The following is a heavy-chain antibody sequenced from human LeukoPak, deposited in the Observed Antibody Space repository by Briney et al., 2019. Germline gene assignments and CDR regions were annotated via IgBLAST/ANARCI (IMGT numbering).Heavy chain of an antibody. V-gene: IGHV5-51*01. CDR2: IYPDDSET. CDR3: ARQAYGSHFDAFDI. CDR1: GYRFTTDY. D-gene: IGHD3-22*01. Sequence: GESLMISCKASGYRFTTDYIGWVRQMPEKGLEWMGIIYPDDSETNYSPSFQGQVSMSVDKSIATAYLQWSSLKASDTAIYYCARQAYGSHFDAFDIWGQGTMVTVSS. J-gene: IGHJ3*02.